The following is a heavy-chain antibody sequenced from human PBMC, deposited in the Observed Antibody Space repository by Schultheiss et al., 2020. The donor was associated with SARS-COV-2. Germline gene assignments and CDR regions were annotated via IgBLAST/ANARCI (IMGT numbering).Heavy chain of an antibody. CDR1: GFTVSSNY. CDR2: IYYSGST. V-gene: IGHV4-59*02. D-gene: IGHD4-11*01. J-gene: IGHJ3*02. CDR3: ARDRGTYSNYAHDAFDI. Sequence: GSLRLSCAASGFTVSSNYMSWIRQPPGKGLEWIGYIYYSGSTNYNPSLKSRVTISVDTSKNQFSLQLNSVTPEDTAVYYCARDRGTYSNYAHDAFDIWGQGTMVTVSS.